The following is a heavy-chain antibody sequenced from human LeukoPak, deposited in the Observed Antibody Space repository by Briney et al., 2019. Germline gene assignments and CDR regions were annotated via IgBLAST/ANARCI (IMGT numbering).Heavy chain of an antibody. J-gene: IGHJ5*02. CDR2: IHYTGST. Sequence: SETLSLTCTVSGGSINSYYWSWIRQPPGKGPACIGYIHYTGSTNYNPSLKSRVTISVDTSKNQFSLKLSSVTAADTAIYYCARGGYYGSGNDFRFDPWGQGTLVTVSS. CDR3: ARGGYYGSGNDFRFDP. D-gene: IGHD3-10*01. CDR1: GGSINSYY. V-gene: IGHV4-59*01.